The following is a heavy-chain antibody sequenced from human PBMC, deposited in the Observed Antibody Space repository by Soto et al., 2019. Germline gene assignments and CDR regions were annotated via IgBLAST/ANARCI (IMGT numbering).Heavy chain of an antibody. CDR2: SIPIFGTA. D-gene: IGHD2-8*01. CDR1: GGTFSSYA. J-gene: IGHJ4*02. Sequence: QVQLVQSGAEVKKPGSSVKVSCKASGGTFSSYAISWVRQAPGQGLEWMGGSIPIFGTANYAQKFQGRVTITADESTSTAYMELSSLRSEDTAVYYCARDLNKSCVYASLPRDYWGQGTLVTVSS. CDR3: ARDLNKSCVYASLPRDY. V-gene: IGHV1-69*01.